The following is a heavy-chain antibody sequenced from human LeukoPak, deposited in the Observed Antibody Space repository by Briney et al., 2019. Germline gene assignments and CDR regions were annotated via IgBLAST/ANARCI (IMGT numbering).Heavy chain of an antibody. J-gene: IGHJ4*02. Sequence: SVKVSCKASGGTFSSYAISWVRQAPGQGLEWMGGIIPIFGTVNYAQKFQGRVTITTDESTSTAYMELSSLRSEDTAVYYCARVYCSSTSCYTGRQYYFDYWGQGTLVTVSS. V-gene: IGHV1-69*05. D-gene: IGHD2-2*02. CDR2: IIPIFGTV. CDR1: GGTFSSYA. CDR3: ARVYCSSTSCYTGRQYYFDY.